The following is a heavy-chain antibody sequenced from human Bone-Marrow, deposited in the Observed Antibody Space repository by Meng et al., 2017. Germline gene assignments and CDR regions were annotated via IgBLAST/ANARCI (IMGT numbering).Heavy chain of an antibody. CDR3: ARFLNYYDSSGYYW. J-gene: IGHJ4*02. Sequence: QLLRSGGGVTQPGASVKVYCKASRYTFTSYDIHWVRQAPGQGLEWMGWMKPNSGNTGYAQKFQGRVTMTRNTSISTAYMELSSLRSEDTAVYYCARFLNYYDSSGYYWWGQGTLVTVSS. CDR1: RYTFTSYD. CDR2: MKPNSGNT. V-gene: IGHV1-8*01. D-gene: IGHD3-22*01.